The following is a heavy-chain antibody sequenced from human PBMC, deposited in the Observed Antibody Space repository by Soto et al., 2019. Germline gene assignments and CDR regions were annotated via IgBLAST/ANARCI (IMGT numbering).Heavy chain of an antibody. J-gene: IGHJ6*02. CDR1: GGSFSGYY. CDR2: INHSGST. V-gene: IGHV4-34*01. CDR3: AGGSSNAYYYYGMDV. Sequence: QVQLQQWGAGLLKPSETLSLTCAVYGGSFSGYYWSWIRQPPGKGLEWIGEINHSGSTNYTPSLKSRVTISVDTSKNQFSLKLSSVTAADTAVYYCAGGSSNAYYYYGMDVWGQGTTVTVSS. D-gene: IGHD1-26*01.